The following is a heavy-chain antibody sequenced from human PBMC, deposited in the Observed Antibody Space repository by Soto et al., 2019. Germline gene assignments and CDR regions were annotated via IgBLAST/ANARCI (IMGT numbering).Heavy chain of an antibody. CDR1: GYTFTSYG. D-gene: IGHD2-2*01. Sequence: QVQLVQSGAEVKKPGASVKVSCKASGYTFTSYGISWVRQAPGQGLEWMGWISAYNGNTNYAQKLQGRVTMTTDTSTSTAYMELRSLRSDDTAVYYCASTSYCSSTSCSNAFDIWGQGTMVTVSS. CDR3: ASTSYCSSTSCSNAFDI. CDR2: ISAYNGNT. V-gene: IGHV1-18*04. J-gene: IGHJ3*02.